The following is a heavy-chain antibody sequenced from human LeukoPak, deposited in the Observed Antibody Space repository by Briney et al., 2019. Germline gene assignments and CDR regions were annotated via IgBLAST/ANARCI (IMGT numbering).Heavy chain of an antibody. V-gene: IGHV3-23*01. Sequence: GGSLRLSCAASGFTFSNHAMSWVRQAPGKGLEWVSAISTTGGSTYYADSVKGRFTIPRDNSQNTLYLQMNSLRAEDTAVYYCASRTDCSSTSCYTLSGGMDVWGQGTTVTVSS. J-gene: IGHJ6*02. CDR3: ASRTDCSSTSCYTLSGGMDV. D-gene: IGHD2-2*02. CDR2: ISTTGGST. CDR1: GFTFSNHA.